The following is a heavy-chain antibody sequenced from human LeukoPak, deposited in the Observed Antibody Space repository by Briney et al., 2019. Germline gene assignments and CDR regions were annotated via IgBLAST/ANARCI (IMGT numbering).Heavy chain of an antibody. CDR2: IYYSGST. V-gene: IGHV4-59*12. CDR3: TKERRGWYSEN. D-gene: IGHD2-21*01. Sequence: PSETLSLTCTVSGGSISSYYWSWIRQPPGKGLEWIGYIYYSGSTNYNPSLKSRVTISVDTSKNQFSLKLSSVTAADTAVYYCTKERRGWYSENWGQGTPVTVAS. J-gene: IGHJ4*02. CDR1: GGSISSYY.